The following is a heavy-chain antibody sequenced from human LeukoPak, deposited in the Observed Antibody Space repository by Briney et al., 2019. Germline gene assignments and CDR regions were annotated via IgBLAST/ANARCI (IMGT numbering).Heavy chain of an antibody. D-gene: IGHD6-13*01. CDR1: RFTFNNYG. CDR2: ISHSGGGT. V-gene: IGHV3-23*01. CDR3: AKATSPVHSRNWFDS. J-gene: IGHJ5*01. Sequence: GGTLRLSCAASRFTFNNYGMNWVRQAPGKGLEWVSSISHSGGGTYYADSVKGRFTISRDNSKNTLYLQMNSLRAEDTAVYYCAKATSPVHSRNWFDSWGQGTLVTVSS.